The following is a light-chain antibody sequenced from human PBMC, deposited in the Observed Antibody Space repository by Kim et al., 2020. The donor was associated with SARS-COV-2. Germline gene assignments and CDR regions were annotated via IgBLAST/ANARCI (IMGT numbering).Light chain of an antibody. Sequence: VSQGKTASITCAGDKLGDKYACWYQQKQGQSPVLVIYQDSKRPSGIPERFSGSNSGNTATLTISGTQAMDEADYYCQAWDSSTAYVFGTGTKVTVL. V-gene: IGLV3-1*01. CDR3: QAWDSSTAYV. CDR2: QDS. J-gene: IGLJ1*01. CDR1: KLGDKY.